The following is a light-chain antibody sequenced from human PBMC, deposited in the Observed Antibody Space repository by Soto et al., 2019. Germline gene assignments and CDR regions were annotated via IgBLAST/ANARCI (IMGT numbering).Light chain of an antibody. CDR2: KAS. CDR3: QQYNSQRT. J-gene: IGKJ1*01. Sequence: DIQMTQSPSTLSASVGDRVTITCRASQYISSWLAWYQQKPGKAPKLLIYKASSLESGVPSRFSGSGSGTEFTLTISSPQPDDFATYYCQQYNSQRTFGQGTKVEIK. CDR1: QYISSW. V-gene: IGKV1-5*03.